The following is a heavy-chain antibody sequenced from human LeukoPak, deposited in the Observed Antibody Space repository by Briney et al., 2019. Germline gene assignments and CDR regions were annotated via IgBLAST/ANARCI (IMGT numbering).Heavy chain of an antibody. CDR1: GGSISSSRYY. CDR2: VYYSGCN. Sequence: PSETLSLTCTVSGGSISSSRYYWGWIRQPPGKGLEWIGSVYYSGCNYYNPSLKSRVTISVDTSKNQFSLKLSSLTAADTAVYYCARDGQVVITKWRGYNWFDPWGQGTLVTVSS. J-gene: IGHJ5*02. V-gene: IGHV4-39*07. D-gene: IGHD3-22*01. CDR3: ARDGQVVITKWRGYNWFDP.